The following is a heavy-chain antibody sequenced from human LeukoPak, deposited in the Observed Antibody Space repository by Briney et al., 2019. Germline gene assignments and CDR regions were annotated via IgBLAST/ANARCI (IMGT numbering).Heavy chain of an antibody. CDR2: IYSGGST. CDR3: AIYYYDSSGYSPIDY. V-gene: IGHV3-53*01. J-gene: IGHJ4*02. D-gene: IGHD3-22*01. CDR1: GYKFDDYG. Sequence: PGGSLRISCTASGYKFDDYGMTWVRQAPGKGLEWVSVIYSGGSTYYADSVKGRFTISRDNSKNTLYLQMNSLRAEDTAVYYCAIYYYDSSGYSPIDYWGQGTLVTVSS.